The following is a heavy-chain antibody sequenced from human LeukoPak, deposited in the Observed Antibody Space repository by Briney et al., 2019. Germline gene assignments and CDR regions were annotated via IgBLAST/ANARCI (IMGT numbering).Heavy chain of an antibody. J-gene: IGHJ6*03. CDR2: INSDGGST. D-gene: IGHD5-18*01. CDR3: AKGLKTAVGPYKGYHYYMAV. CDR1: GFTFSSYW. Sequence: PGGSLRLSCAASGFTFSSYWMHWVRQAPGKGLVWVSRINSDGGSTSYAESVKGRFTISRDNAKNTLSLQVSSLRAEDTAIYYCAKGLKTAVGPYKGYHYYMAVCGKGTTVTVSS. V-gene: IGHV3-74*01.